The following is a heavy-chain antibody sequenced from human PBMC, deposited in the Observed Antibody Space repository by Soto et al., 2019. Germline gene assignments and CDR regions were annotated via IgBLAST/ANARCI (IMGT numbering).Heavy chain of an antibody. D-gene: IGHD1-26*01. CDR2: IIPIFGTA. CDR1: GGTFSSYA. J-gene: IGHJ4*02. Sequence: ASVKVSCKASGGTFSSYAISWVRQAPGQGLEWMGGIIPIFGTANYAQKFQGRVTITADESTSTAYMELSSLRSEDTAVYYCARGSQWELPQGYYFDYWGQGTLVTVSS. V-gene: IGHV1-69*13. CDR3: ARGSQWELPQGYYFDY.